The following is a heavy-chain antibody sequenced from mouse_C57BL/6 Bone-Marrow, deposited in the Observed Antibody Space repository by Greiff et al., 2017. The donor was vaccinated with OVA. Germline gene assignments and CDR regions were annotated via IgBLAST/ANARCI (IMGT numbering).Heavy chain of an antibody. CDR3: ARHGDLHYYGSSYGFFAY. Sequence: EVKVVESGGDLVKPGGSLKLSCAASGFTFSSYGMSWVRQTPDKRLEWVATISSGGSYTYYPDNVKGRFTISRDNAKNTLYLQMSSLKSEDTAMYYCARHGDLHYYGSSYGFFAYWGQGTLVTVSA. J-gene: IGHJ3*01. CDR1: GFTFSSYG. D-gene: IGHD1-1*01. V-gene: IGHV5-6*01. CDR2: ISSGGSYT.